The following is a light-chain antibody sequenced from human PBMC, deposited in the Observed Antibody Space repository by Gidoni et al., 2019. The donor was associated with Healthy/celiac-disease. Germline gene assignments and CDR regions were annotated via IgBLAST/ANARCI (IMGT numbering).Light chain of an antibody. Sequence: DIVMTQPPDSLVVPAGDRAITNCKSRLSVLYTSNNKTYLAWYQQRPGQPPKLLIYWASTRESGVPDRFSGSVSGTDCLITISSLQAEDVAVYSCQKYYSTSWTFGQETKVKIK. CDR3: QKYYSTSWT. J-gene: IGKJ1*01. CDR2: WAS. CDR1: LSVLYTSNNKTY. V-gene: IGKV4-1*01.